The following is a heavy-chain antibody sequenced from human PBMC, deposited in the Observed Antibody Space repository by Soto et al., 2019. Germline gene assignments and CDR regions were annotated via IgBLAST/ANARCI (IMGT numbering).Heavy chain of an antibody. CDR2: IIPIFGTA. Sequence: ASVKVSCKASGGTFSSYAMSWVRQAPGQGLEWMGGIIPIFGTANYAQKFQGRVTITADKSTSTAYMELSSLRSEDTAVYYCARGRVVVPAAAYYGYYYGMDVWGQGTTVTVSS. J-gene: IGHJ6*02. CDR3: ARGRVVVPAAAYYGYYYGMDV. CDR1: GGTFSSYA. V-gene: IGHV1-69*06. D-gene: IGHD2-2*01.